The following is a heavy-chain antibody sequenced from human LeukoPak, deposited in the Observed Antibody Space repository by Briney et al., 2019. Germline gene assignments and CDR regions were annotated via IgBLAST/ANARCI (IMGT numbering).Heavy chain of an antibody. CDR3: ARHRAYSSSSSFDY. D-gene: IGHD6-6*01. CDR2: IYYTGST. Sequence: SSETLSLTCSVSGGSISILYWSWPRQPPGKGLEWIGYIYYTGSTNYNPSLKSRVTMFVDMSKNQFSLRLSSVTAADTAVYYCARHRAYSSSSSFDYWGQGTLVTVSS. CDR1: GGSISILY. J-gene: IGHJ4*02. V-gene: IGHV4-59*08.